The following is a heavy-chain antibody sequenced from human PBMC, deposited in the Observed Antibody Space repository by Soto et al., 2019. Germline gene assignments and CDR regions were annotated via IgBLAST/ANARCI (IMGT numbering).Heavy chain of an antibody. CDR3: GANLWQSAMDV. J-gene: IGHJ6*02. D-gene: IGHD3-16*01. Sequence: SETLSLTCTVSGASISDYYWSWIRQPPGKRLEWIGYIYYSVSTTYNPSLESRATISVDSSKNQISLKLSSVTAADTAVYYCGANLWQSAMDVWGQGTTVTVSS. CDR1: GASISDYY. V-gene: IGHV4-59*08. CDR2: IYYSVST.